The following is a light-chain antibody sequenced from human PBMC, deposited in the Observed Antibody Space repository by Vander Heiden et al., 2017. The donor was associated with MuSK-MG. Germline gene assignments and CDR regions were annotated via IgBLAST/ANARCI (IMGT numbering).Light chain of an antibody. CDR1: RLRRYS. CDR3: SSRDMSGSHLV. J-gene: IGLJ3*02. Sequence: SSDQPHSPAVSVSLCPKVRTTRQRDRLRRYSASWYQQKPGQAPALVIYGKNNRPSGSPERFSGSTSGITASLTITGAQAEDEADYYCSSRDMSGSHLVFGGGTKLTVL. V-gene: IGLV3-19*01. CDR2: GKN.